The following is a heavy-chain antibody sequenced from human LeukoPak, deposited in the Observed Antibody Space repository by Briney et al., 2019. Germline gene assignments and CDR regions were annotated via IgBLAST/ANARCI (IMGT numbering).Heavy chain of an antibody. CDR2: ISWNSGSI. V-gene: IGHV3-9*01. J-gene: IGHJ5*02. CDR3: AKDRCSSTSCPNWFDP. CDR1: GFTFDDYA. Sequence: GGSLRLSCAAPGFTFDDYAMHWVRQAPGKGLEWVSGISWNSGSIGYADSVKGRFTISRDNAKNSLYLQMNSLTPEDTAVYYCAKDRCSSTSCPNWFDPWGQGTLVTVSS. D-gene: IGHD2-2*01.